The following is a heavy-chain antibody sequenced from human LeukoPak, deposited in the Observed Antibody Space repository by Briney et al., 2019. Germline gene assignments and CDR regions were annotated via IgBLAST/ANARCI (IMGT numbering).Heavy chain of an antibody. CDR2: ISSSSSYT. CDR1: GFTFGNYA. V-gene: IGHV3-21*05. Sequence: GGSLRLSCAASGFTFGNYAMSWVRQAPGKGLEWVSYISSSSSYTNYADSVKGRFTISRDNAKNSMYLQMNSLRVEDTAVYYCARHMQTVPDYYYGMDVWGQGTTVTVSS. D-gene: IGHD2-2*01. J-gene: IGHJ6*02. CDR3: ARHMQTVPDYYYGMDV.